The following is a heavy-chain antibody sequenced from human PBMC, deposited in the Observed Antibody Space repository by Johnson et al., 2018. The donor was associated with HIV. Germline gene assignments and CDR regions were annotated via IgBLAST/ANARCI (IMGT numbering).Heavy chain of an antibody. D-gene: IGHD6-19*01. CDR1: GFTFRSYA. CDR3: AKGLAVSPWADAFDI. J-gene: IGHJ3*02. CDR2: ISYDGGNK. V-gene: IGHV3-30*18. Sequence: QEQLVESGGGVVQPGRSLRLSCTASGFTFRSYAMHWVRQAPGKGLVWAALISYDGGNKYYADSVKGRFTITRDHSKNTLYLKMNSLRAEDTAVYYCAKGLAVSPWADAFDIWGQGTMVTVSS.